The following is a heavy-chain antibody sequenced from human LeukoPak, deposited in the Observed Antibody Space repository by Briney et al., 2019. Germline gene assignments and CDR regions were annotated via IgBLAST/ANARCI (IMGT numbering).Heavy chain of an antibody. J-gene: IGHJ4*02. CDR3: AKDGSYYYDSSGYYRNINPRYYFDY. V-gene: IGHV3-23*02. CDR2: ISGNGAGT. CDR1: GFTFSSHA. Sequence: PGGSLRLSCTPSGFTFSSHAMSWVRQAPGKGLEWVSGISGNGAGTYYGDSVKGRFTISRDNSKNTLYLQMNSLRAEDTAVYYCAKDGSYYYDSSGYYRNINPRYYFDYWGQGTLVTVSS. D-gene: IGHD3-22*01.